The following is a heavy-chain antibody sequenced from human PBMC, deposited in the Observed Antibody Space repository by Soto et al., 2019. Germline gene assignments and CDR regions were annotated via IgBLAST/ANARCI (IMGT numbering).Heavy chain of an antibody. CDR3: ARHEFLRYPPYYYYGMDV. CDR2: IYPGDSDT. V-gene: IGHV5-51*01. CDR1: GYSFTSYW. D-gene: IGHD3-10*01. Sequence: LGESLKICCKGSGYSFTSYWIGWVRQMPGKGLEWMGIIYPGDSDTRYSPSFQGQVTISADKSISTAYLQWSSLKASDTAMYYCARHEFLRYPPYYYYGMDVWGQGTTVTVSS. J-gene: IGHJ6*02.